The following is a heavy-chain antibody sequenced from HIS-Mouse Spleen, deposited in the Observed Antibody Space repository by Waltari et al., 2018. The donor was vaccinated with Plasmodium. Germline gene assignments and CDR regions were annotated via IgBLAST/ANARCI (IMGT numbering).Heavy chain of an antibody. D-gene: IGHD6-13*01. Sequence: VQLVQSGAAVKKPGASVKVACKASGYTFTGYYLHWVRQAPGQGLEWMGWINPNSGDTSISTAYMELSRLRSDDTAVYYCARVLGYKAAAGTFVEYFQHWGQGTLVTVSS. CDR3: ARVLGYKAAAGTFVEYFQH. CDR2: INPNSG. J-gene: IGHJ1*01. CDR1: GYTFTGYY. V-gene: IGHV1-2*02.